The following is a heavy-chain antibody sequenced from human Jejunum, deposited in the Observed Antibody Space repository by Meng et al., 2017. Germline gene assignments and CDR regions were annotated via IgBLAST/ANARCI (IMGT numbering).Heavy chain of an antibody. V-gene: IGHV4-59*01. CDR3: TRGGWYGIH. Sequence: QWPLQGSGPGLVKPSGTLSSTRSVAGGSISTLHWSWFRQPPGKGLEWIGYIYNSGSTYYNPSLQSRVTISMDTSKNQFSLRLNSVTAADTAVYYCTRGGWYGIHWGPGTLVTVSS. J-gene: IGHJ4*02. CDR2: IYNSGST. D-gene: IGHD6-19*01. CDR1: GGSISTLH.